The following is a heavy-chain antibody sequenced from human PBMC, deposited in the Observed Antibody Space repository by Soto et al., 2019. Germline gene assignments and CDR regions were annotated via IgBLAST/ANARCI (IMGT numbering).Heavy chain of an antibody. CDR3: ARDRYTIFNYMDV. CDR1: GFTFDDYA. J-gene: IGHJ6*03. Sequence: SGGGLVQPGRSLRLSCAASGFTFDDYAMHWVRQAPGKGLEWVSGISFNSGSIVYADSVKGRFTISRDNAKNSLYLQMNSLRAEDTAMYYCARDRYTIFNYMDVWGKGTTVTVSS. V-gene: IGHV3-9*01. D-gene: IGHD3-16*02. CDR2: ISFNSGSI.